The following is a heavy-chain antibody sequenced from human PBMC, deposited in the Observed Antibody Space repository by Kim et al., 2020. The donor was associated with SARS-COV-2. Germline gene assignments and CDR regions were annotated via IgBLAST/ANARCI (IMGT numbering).Heavy chain of an antibody. CDR3: ARVSHPITIFGVVVTSGYYYYYYGMDV. CDR1: GYTFTSYD. CDR2: INPNSGNT. D-gene: IGHD3-3*01. V-gene: IGHV1-8*01. Sequence: ASVKVSCKASGYTFTSYDINWVRQATGQGLEWMGWINPNSGNTGYAQKFQGRVTMTRNTSISTAYMELSSLRSEDTAVYYCARVSHPITIFGVVVTSGYYYYYYGMDVWGQGTTVTVSS. J-gene: IGHJ6*02.